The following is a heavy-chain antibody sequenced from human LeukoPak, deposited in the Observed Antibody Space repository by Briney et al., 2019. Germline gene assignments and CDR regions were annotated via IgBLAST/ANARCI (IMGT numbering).Heavy chain of an antibody. CDR2: IKQDGSEK. V-gene: IGHV3-7*01. Sequence: PGGSLRLSCAASGFTFSSYEMNWVRQAPGKGLEWVANIKQDGSEKYYVDSVKGRFTISRDNAKNSLYLQMNSLRAEDTAVYYCARDLECGGDCYFFDYWGQGTLVTVSS. J-gene: IGHJ4*02. CDR3: ARDLECGGDCYFFDY. CDR1: GFTFSSYE. D-gene: IGHD2-21*01.